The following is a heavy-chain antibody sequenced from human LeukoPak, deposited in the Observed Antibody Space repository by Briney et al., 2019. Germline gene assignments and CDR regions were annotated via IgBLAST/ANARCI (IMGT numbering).Heavy chain of an antibody. D-gene: IGHD3-10*01. V-gene: IGHV3-23*01. CDR3: AKGPPRGSGSYFDY. CDR1: GFTFSSYG. J-gene: IGHJ4*02. CDR2: ISGSGGST. Sequence: SGGSLRLSCAASGFTFSSYGMSWVRQAPGKGLEWVSAISGSGGSTYYADSVKGRFTISRDNSKNTLYLQMNSLRAEDTAVYYCAKGPPRGSGSYFDYWGQGTLVTVSS.